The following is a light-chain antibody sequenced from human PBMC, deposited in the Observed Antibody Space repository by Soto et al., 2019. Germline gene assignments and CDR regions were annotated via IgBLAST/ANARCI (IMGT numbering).Light chain of an antibody. CDR2: AAS. V-gene: IGKV1-5*01. Sequence: DIQMTQSPSTLSGSVGDRVTITCRASQTISSWLAWYQQKPGKAPNLLIFAASTLQSGVPSRFSGSGSGTDFTLTISSLQPEDFATYYCQQLNTYSFTFGPGTKVDIK. J-gene: IGKJ3*01. CDR3: QQLNTYSFT. CDR1: QTISSW.